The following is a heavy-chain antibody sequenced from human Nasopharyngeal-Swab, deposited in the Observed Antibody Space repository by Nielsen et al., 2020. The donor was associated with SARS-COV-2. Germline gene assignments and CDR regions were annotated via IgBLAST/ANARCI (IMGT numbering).Heavy chain of an antibody. CDR2: ISYSGST. CDR1: GGSISPYY. Sequence: SETLSLTCTVSGGSISPYYWSWIRRPPGKGLDWIGYISYSGSTNYNPSLKSRVTISVDTSTKQFSLRLSSLTAADTAVYYCARHAPPVYYYYMDVWGKGTTVTVSS. V-gene: IGHV4-59*08. J-gene: IGHJ6*03. CDR3: ARHAPPVYYYYMDV.